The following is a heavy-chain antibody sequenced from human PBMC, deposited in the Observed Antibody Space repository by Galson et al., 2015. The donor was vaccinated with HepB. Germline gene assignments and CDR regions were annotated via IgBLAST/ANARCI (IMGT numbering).Heavy chain of an antibody. CDR1: GYSFTNYW. CDR3: ARIHLEGNTPFYFDY. V-gene: IGHV5-51*01. J-gene: IGHJ4*02. CDR2: VYTGDSDT. D-gene: IGHD2-15*01. Sequence: QSGAEVKMPGESLKISCKGSGYSFTNYWIGWVRQMPGKGLEWMGIVYTGDSDTRYSPSFEGQVTISADTSIATAYLRWSGLTASDTAIYYCARIHLEGNTPFYFDYWGQGTLVTVSS.